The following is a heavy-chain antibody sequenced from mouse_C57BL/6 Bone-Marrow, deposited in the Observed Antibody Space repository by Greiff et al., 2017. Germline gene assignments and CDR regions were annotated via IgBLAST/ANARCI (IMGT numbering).Heavy chain of an antibody. V-gene: IGHV1-81*01. D-gene: IGHD1-1*01. Sequence: VQLQQSGAELARPGASVKLSCKASGYTFTSYGISWVKQRTGQGLEWIGEIYPRSGNTYYNEKFKGKATLTADESSSTAYMELRSLTSEDSAVYFCARPYYYGSSYHYWGQGTTLTVSS. CDR1: GYTFTSYG. CDR2: IYPRSGNT. CDR3: ARPYYYGSSYHY. J-gene: IGHJ2*01.